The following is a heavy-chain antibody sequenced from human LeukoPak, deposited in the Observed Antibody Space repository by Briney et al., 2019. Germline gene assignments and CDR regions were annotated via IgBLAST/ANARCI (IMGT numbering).Heavy chain of an antibody. D-gene: IGHD3-9*01. Sequence: ASVKVSCKASGYTFTSYGISWVRQAPGRGLEWMGWISAYNGNTNYAQKLQGRVTMTTDTSTSTAYMELRSLRSDDTAVYYCARDSRGTTYYDILTGVDYWGQGTLVTVSS. CDR3: ARDSRGTTYYDILTGVDY. CDR1: GYTFTSYG. J-gene: IGHJ4*02. V-gene: IGHV1-18*01. CDR2: ISAYNGNT.